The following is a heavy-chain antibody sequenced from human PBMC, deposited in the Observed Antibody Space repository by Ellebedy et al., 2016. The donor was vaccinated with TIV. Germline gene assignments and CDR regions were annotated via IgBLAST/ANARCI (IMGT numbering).Heavy chain of an antibody. CDR3: TTGVAARLRTQFDY. CDR2: FDSEDGEI. Sequence: ASVKVSCXVSGYTLTELSMHWVRQAPGKGLEWMGGFDSEDGEIIYAQKFQGRVTMTEDTSTDTAYMELSSLRSEDTAVYYCTTGVAARLRTQFDYWGQGTLVTVSS. J-gene: IGHJ4*02. CDR1: GYTLTELS. D-gene: IGHD6-6*01. V-gene: IGHV1-24*01.